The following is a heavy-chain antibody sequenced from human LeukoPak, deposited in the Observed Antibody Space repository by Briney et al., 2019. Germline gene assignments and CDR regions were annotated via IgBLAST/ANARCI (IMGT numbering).Heavy chain of an antibody. Sequence: SETLSLTCTVSGGSISSYYWSWIRQPPGKGLEWIGYISYSGSTNYNPSLKSRVTISVDTSKNQFSLKLSSVTAADTAVYYCARRTLGTYYFDYWGQGTLVTVSS. CDR2: ISYSGST. J-gene: IGHJ4*02. CDR3: ARRTLGTYYFDY. V-gene: IGHV4-59*08. D-gene: IGHD1-14*01. CDR1: GGSISSYY.